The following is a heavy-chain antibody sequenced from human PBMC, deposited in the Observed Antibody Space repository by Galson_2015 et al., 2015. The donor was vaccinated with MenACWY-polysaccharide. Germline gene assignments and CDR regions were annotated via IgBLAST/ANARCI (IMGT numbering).Heavy chain of an antibody. Sequence: SLRLSCAASGFTFSDHYMDWVRQAPGKGLEWVGRSRNKANSYITEYAASVKGRFTISRDDSKNSLDLQMNSLKTEDTAVYYCTSRRSGRSDYGGQGTLVTVSS. J-gene: IGHJ4*02. V-gene: IGHV3-72*01. D-gene: IGHD6-19*01. CDR3: TSRRSGRSDY. CDR2: SRNKANSYIT. CDR1: GFTFSDHY.